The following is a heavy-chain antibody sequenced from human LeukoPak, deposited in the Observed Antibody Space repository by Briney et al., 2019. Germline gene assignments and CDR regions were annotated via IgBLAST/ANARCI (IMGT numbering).Heavy chain of an antibody. CDR2: INTNTGNP. Sequence: ASVKVSCKASGYTFTSYAMNWVRQAPGQGLEWMGRINTNTGNPTYAQGFTGRFVFSLDTSVSTTYLQICSLKAEDTAVYYCARGCSGGSCYSRYYYGMDVWGKGTTVTVSS. CDR1: GYTFTSYA. J-gene: IGHJ6*04. D-gene: IGHD2-15*01. V-gene: IGHV7-4-1*01. CDR3: ARGCSGGSCYSRYYYGMDV.